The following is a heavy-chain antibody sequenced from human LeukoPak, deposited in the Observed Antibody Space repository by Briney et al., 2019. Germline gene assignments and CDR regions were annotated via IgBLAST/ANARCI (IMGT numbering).Heavy chain of an antibody. J-gene: IGHJ4*02. V-gene: IGHV3-33*01. D-gene: IGHD5-12*01. CDR3: ARDRRGYDYYFDY. Sequence: PGGSLRLSCAASGFTLSSYGMHWVRQAPGKGLEWVAVIWYDGSNKYYADPVKGRFTISRDNSKNTLYLQMNSLRAEDTAVYYCARDRRGYDYYFDYWGQGTLVTVPS. CDR1: GFTLSSYG. CDR2: IWYDGSNK.